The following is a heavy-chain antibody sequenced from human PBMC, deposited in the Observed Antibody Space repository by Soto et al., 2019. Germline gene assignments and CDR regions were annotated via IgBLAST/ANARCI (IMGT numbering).Heavy chain of an antibody. CDR1: GFTFSNYE. D-gene: IGHD4-17*01. V-gene: IGHV3-48*03. CDR3: ARESLGGDYPLDY. Sequence: WGSLRVSCSASGFTFSNYEMNWCRQAPGKGLEWVSYISSSGSTIYYADSVKGRFTISRDNAKSSLFLQVSSLRADDTAIYYCARESLGGDYPLDYWGQGTLVTVSS. J-gene: IGHJ4*02. CDR2: ISSSGSTI.